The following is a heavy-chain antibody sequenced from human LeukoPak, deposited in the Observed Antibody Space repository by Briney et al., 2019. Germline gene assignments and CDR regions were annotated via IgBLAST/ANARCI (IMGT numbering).Heavy chain of an antibody. CDR1: GFTFSSYG. Sequence: PGGSLRLSCAASGFTFSSYGMSWVRQAPGKGLEWVSAISGSGGSTYYADSVKGRFTISRDNSKNTLYLQMNSLRAEDTAVYYCAKDLSIAVAGEEWGQGTLVTVSS. J-gene: IGHJ4*02. CDR2: ISGSGGST. V-gene: IGHV3-23*01. CDR3: AKDLSIAVAGEE. D-gene: IGHD6-19*01.